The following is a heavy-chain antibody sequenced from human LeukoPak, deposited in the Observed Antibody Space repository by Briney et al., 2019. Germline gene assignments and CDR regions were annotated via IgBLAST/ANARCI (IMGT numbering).Heavy chain of an antibody. CDR1: GFTFSSYG. D-gene: IGHD5-18*01. V-gene: IGHV3-33*01. J-gene: IGHJ4*02. Sequence: GGSLRLSCAASGFTFSSYGMHWVRQAPGKGLEWVAIMWYDGSNKYYTDSVKGRFTISRDNSKNTLYLQMNSLRVEDTAVYYCAREDTALVIAYWGQGTLVSVSS. CDR3: AREDTALVIAY. CDR2: MWYDGSNK.